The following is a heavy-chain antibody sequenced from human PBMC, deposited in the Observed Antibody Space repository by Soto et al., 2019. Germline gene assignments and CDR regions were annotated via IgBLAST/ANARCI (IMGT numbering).Heavy chain of an antibody. CDR3: ASDAVDSSGYYHYYYYGMDV. V-gene: IGHV1-18*01. CDR1: GYTFTRYG. Sequence: QVQLVQSGAEVKKPGASVKVSCKASGYTFTRYGISWVRQAPGQELEWMGWISAYNGNTKYAQKLQGRVTMTTDTCTRIAYMELRSLRSDDTAVYYCASDAVDSSGYYHYYYYGMDVWGQGTTVTVSS. CDR2: ISAYNGNT. D-gene: IGHD3-22*01. J-gene: IGHJ6*02.